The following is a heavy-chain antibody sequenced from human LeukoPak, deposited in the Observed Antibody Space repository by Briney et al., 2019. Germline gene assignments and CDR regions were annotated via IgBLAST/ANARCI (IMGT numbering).Heavy chain of an antibody. J-gene: IGHJ6*03. CDR3: ATSAYSNYSYYMDV. D-gene: IGHD4-11*01. CDR2: IIPTFGTA. Sequence: ASVKVSCKASGGTFSSYAISWVRQAPGQGLEWMGGIIPTFGTANYAQKFQGRVTITTDESTSTAYMELSSLRSEDTAVYYCATSAYSNYSYYMDVWGKGTTVTVSS. V-gene: IGHV1-69*05. CDR1: GGTFSSYA.